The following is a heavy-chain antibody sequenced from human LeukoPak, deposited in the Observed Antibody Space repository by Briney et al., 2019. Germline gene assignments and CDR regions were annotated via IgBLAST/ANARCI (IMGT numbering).Heavy chain of an antibody. CDR3: ARAKYSNYYYYYGMDV. CDR2: ISYDGSNK. V-gene: IGHV3-30-3*01. CDR1: GFTFSSYA. D-gene: IGHD4-11*01. Sequence: QTGGSLRLSSAASGFTFSSYAMHWVRQAPGKGLEWVAVISYDGSNKYYADSVKGRFTISRDNSKNTLYLQMNSLRAEGTAVYYCARAKYSNYYYYYGMDVWGQGTTVTVSS. J-gene: IGHJ6*02.